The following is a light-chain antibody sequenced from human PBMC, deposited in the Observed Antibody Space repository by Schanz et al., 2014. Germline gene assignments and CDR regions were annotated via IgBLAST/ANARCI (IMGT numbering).Light chain of an antibody. J-gene: IGKJ1*01. Sequence: DMQMTQSPSTLSASVGDRVTITCRASQSIGTWLAWYQQKPGKAPNLLIYDASTLESGAPSRFSGSGSGTEFTLTISSLQPDDFATYYCQQYNSFATFGQGTKVEIK. V-gene: IGKV1-5*01. CDR3: QQYNSFAT. CDR2: DAS. CDR1: QSIGTW.